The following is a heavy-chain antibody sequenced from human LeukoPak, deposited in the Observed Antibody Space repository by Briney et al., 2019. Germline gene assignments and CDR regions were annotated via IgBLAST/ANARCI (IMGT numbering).Heavy chain of an antibody. D-gene: IGHD6-6*01. CDR1: GGSLSSSSYY. Sequence: PSETLSLTCTVSGGSLSSSSYYWGWIRQPPGKGLEGLGSIYYSGSTYYNPSLKSPVPISVDTSKNQFSLKLSSVTAADTGVYYCARDGIAAREQGDAFDIWGQGTMVTVSS. J-gene: IGHJ3*02. CDR2: IYYSGST. V-gene: IGHV4-39*07. CDR3: ARDGIAAREQGDAFDI.